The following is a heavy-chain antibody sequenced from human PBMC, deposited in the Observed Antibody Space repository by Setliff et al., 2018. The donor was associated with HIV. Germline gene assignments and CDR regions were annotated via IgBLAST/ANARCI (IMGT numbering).Heavy chain of an antibody. J-gene: IGHJ6*02. V-gene: IGHV5-51*01. CDR2: VYPGEYGS. D-gene: IGHD1-1*01. Sequence: PGESLKISCKVSGYIFSDYWIAWVRQMPGKGLEWMGLVYPGEYGSRYSPSFQGQVTISADKSISTAYLQWSGLKASDSAIYYCARSGTYYGMDVWGQGTTVTVSS. CDR1: GYIFSDYW. CDR3: ARSGTYYGMDV.